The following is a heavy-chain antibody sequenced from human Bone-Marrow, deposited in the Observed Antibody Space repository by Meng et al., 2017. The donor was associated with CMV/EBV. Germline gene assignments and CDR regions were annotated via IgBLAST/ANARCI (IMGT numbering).Heavy chain of an antibody. V-gene: IGHV1-69*05. CDR1: GGTFSSYA. J-gene: IGHJ6*02. CDR3: ARDGGYSSSWYGMDV. D-gene: IGHD6-13*01. CDR2: IIPIFGTA. Sequence: SVKVSCKASGGTFSSYAISWVRQAPGQGLEWMGGIIPIFGTANYAQKFQGRVTITTDESTSTAYMELSSLRSEDTAVYYCARDGGYSSSWYGMDVWGQGTTVTGSS.